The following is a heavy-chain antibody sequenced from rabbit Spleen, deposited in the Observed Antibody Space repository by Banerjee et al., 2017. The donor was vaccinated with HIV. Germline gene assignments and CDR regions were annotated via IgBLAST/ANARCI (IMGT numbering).Heavy chain of an antibody. CDR1: GFSFSKNYW. CDR2: IYTGSSTT. CDR3: ARDTGTSFSSYGMDL. Sequence: QSLEESGGDLVKPEGSLTLTCTASGFSFSKNYWMCWVRQAPGKGLEWIACIYTGSSTTYYANWAKGRFTISKTSSTTVTLQMTSLTVADTATYFCARDTGTSFSSYGMDLWGPGTLVTVS. V-gene: IGHV1S40*01. D-gene: IGHD7-1*01. J-gene: IGHJ6*01.